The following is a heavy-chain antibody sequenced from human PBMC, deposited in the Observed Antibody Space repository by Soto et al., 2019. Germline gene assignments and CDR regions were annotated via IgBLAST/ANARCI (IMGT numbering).Heavy chain of an antibody. D-gene: IGHD3-10*01. CDR2: ISYDGSTK. V-gene: IGHV3-30-3*01. Sequence: QVQLVESGGGVVQPGRSLRLSCAASGFTFSSYAMHWVRQAPGKGLERVAVISYDGSTKYYADSVKGRFTISRDNSQNTLYLQMSSLRAEDTAVYYCARGVELSRKYYFDYWCQGPLVTVSS. CDR1: GFTFSSYA. J-gene: IGHJ4*02. CDR3: ARGVELSRKYYFDY.